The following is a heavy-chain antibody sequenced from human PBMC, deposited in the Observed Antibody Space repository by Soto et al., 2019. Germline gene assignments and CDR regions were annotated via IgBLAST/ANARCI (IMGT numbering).Heavy chain of an antibody. CDR2: IVVGSGNT. CDR3: AARPYYYDSSGYSEFDY. J-gene: IGHJ4*02. D-gene: IGHD3-22*01. Sequence: GASVKVSCKASGFTFTSSAVQWVRQARGQRLEWIGWIVVGSGNTNYAQKFQERVTITRDMSTSTAYMELSSLRSEDTAVYYCAARPYYYDSSGYSEFDYWGQGTLVTVS. V-gene: IGHV1-58*01. CDR1: GFTFTSSA.